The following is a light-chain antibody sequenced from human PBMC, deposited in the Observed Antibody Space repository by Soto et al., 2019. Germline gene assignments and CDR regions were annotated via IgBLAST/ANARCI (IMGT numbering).Light chain of an antibody. V-gene: IGKV3-20*01. Sequence: EIVLTQSPATLSLSPGERATLSCRASQSVNSNYLAWYQQKPGQAPRLLIYGASSRAIGIPDRFSGSGSGTDFTLTISILEPADFAVYYCQQYGSSQYTFGQGTKLEIK. CDR3: QQYGSSQYT. J-gene: IGKJ2*01. CDR2: GAS. CDR1: QSVNSNY.